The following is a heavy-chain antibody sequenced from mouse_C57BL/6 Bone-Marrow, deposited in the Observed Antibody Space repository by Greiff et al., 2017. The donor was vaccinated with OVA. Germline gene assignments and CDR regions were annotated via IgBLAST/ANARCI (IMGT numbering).Heavy chain of an antibody. D-gene: IGHD1-1*01. CDR2: IDPEDGET. Sequence: EVKLMESGAELVKPGASVKLSCTASGFNIKDYYMHWVKQRTEQGLEWIGRIDPEDGETKYAPKFQGKATITADTSSNTAYLQLSSLTSEDTAVYYCARALITTVVAHWYFDVWGTGTTVTVSS. J-gene: IGHJ1*03. CDR1: GFNIKDYY. CDR3: ARALITTVVAHWYFDV. V-gene: IGHV14-2*01.